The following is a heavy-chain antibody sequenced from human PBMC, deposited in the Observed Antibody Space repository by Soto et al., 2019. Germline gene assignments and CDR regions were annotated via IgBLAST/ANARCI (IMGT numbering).Heavy chain of an antibody. D-gene: IGHD1-20*01. Sequence: SENLSLTCAVSGASISGSYYYWAWLRQSPGKGPEWIGSVFYTGFTSYNPSLESRVSVSVDTSKSQFSLKLSAVTAADTAVYYCATSQKGYNWNYFDHWGQGALVPVSS. V-gene: IGHV4-39*01. CDR1: GASISGSYYY. CDR2: VFYTGFT. J-gene: IGHJ4*02. CDR3: ATSQKGYNWNYFDH.